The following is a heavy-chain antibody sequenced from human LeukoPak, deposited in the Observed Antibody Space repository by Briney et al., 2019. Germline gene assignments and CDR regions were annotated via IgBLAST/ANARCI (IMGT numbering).Heavy chain of an antibody. CDR3: AKSSTSQRGYYGMDV. Sequence: GGSLRLSCAASGFTFSSYAMNWVRQAPGKGLEWVSSISGSGARTDYADSVKGRFTISRDNSRNTLSLQMSSLRVEDTGVYFCAKSSTSQRGYYGMDVWGQGTTVTVSS. D-gene: IGHD6-25*01. V-gene: IGHV3-23*01. CDR2: ISGSGART. CDR1: GFTFSSYA. J-gene: IGHJ6*02.